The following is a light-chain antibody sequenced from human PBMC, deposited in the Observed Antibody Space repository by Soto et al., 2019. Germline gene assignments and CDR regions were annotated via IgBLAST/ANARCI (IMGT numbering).Light chain of an antibody. CDR1: QGITNY. CDR3: QQYGNLPLT. Sequence: DIQMTQSPSSLSASVGDRVTITCPASQGITNYLNWYQQKPGKAPKLLIYDASNLETGVPSRFSGSGSGTDFTFTISSLQPEDIATYYCQQYGNLPLTFGGGTKVESK. V-gene: IGKV1-33*01. J-gene: IGKJ4*01. CDR2: DAS.